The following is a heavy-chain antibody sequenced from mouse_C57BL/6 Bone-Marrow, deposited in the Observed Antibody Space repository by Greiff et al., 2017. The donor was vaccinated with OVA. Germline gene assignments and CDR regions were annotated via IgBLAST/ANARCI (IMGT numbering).Heavy chain of an antibody. D-gene: IGHD2-4*01. Sequence: QVQLQQPGAELVKPGASVKMSCKASGYTFTSYWITWVKQRPGQGLEWIGDIYPGSGSTNYNEKFKSKATLTVDTSSSTTYMQLSSLTSEDSAVYYCAREGHMITRYDYAMDNWGQGTSVTVSS. CDR1: GYTFTSYW. CDR3: AREGHMITRYDYAMDN. V-gene: IGHV1-55*01. CDR2: IYPGSGST. J-gene: IGHJ4*01.